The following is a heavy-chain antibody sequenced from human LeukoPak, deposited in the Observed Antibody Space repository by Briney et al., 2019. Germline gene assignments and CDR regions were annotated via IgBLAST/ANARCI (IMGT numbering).Heavy chain of an antibody. V-gene: IGHV3-21*01. D-gene: IGHD3-10*01. Sequence: PGGSLRLSCAASGFTFSSYWMHWVRQAPGKGLVWVSSISSSSIYISYADSVQGRFTISRDNAKNSLYLQMNSLRAEDTAVYYCAIYDLRNLGEDFDYWGQGTLVTVSS. J-gene: IGHJ4*02. CDR2: ISSSSIYI. CDR3: AIYDLRNLGEDFDY. CDR1: GFTFSSYW.